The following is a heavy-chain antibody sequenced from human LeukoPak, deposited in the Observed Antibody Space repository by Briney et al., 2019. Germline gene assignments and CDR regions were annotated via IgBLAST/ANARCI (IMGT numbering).Heavy chain of an antibody. CDR3: AKESWSVAGHPFDY. D-gene: IGHD6-19*01. J-gene: IGHJ4*02. CDR1: GFTFNTYT. V-gene: IGHV3-48*01. CDR2: ISGSSGII. Sequence: GGSLRLSCAASGFTFNTYTMNWVRQAPGKGLEWVSYISGSSGIIDYADSVRGRFTISRDNSKNTLYLQMNSLRAEDTAVYYCAKESWSVAGHPFDYWGQGTLVTVSS.